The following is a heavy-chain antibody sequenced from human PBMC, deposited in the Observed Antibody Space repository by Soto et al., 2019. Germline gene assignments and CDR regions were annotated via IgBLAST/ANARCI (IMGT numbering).Heavy chain of an antibody. J-gene: IGHJ4*02. D-gene: IGHD2-8*02. CDR3: ARGESWWYFDY. V-gene: IGHV3-33*01. CDR1: GFTFSSYG. Sequence: GESLKISCAASGFTFSSYGMHWVRQAPGKGLEWVAVIWYDGSNKYYADSVKGRFTISRDNSKNTLYLQMNSLRAEDTAVYYCARGESWWYFDYWGQGTLVTVSS. CDR2: IWYDGSNK.